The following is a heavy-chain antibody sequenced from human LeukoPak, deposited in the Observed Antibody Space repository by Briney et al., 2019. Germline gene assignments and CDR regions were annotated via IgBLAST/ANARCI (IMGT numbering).Heavy chain of an antibody. D-gene: IGHD3-9*01. J-gene: IGHJ4*02. V-gene: IGHV1-69*13. Sequence: SVKLSCKASGGTFSSYAISWVRQPPGQGLEWMGGIIPIFGTANYAQKFQGRVTITADESTSTAYMELSSLRSEDTAVYYCARVEEYYDILTGYVYWGQGTLVTVSS. CDR2: IIPIFGTA. CDR3: ARVEEYYDILTGYVY. CDR1: GGTFSSYA.